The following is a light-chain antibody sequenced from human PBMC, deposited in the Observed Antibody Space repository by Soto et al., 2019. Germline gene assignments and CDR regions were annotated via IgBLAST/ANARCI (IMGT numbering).Light chain of an antibody. CDR1: SSDVGGYNY. V-gene: IGLV2-8*01. CDR2: EVS. J-gene: IGLJ2*01. Sequence: QSALTQPPSASGSPVQSVTISCTGTSSDVGGYNYVSWYQQHPGKAPKLMIYEVSKRPSGVPDRFSGSKSGNTASLTVSGLQDEDEADYYCSSYAGSNNFVVFGGGTKLTVL. CDR3: SSYAGSNNFVV.